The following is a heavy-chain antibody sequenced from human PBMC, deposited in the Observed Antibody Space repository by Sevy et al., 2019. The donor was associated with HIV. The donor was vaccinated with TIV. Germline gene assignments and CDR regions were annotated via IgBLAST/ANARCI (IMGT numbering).Heavy chain of an antibody. CDR1: GGSISSGGYY. V-gene: IGHV4-31*03. D-gene: IGHD1-1*01. CDR3: ARENGVGYYYYGMDV. CDR2: IYYSGST. J-gene: IGHJ6*02. Sequence: SETLSLTCTVSGGSISSGGYYWSWIRQHPGKGLEWIGYIYYSGSTYYNPSLQSRVTISVDTSKNQFSLKLSSVTAADTAVYYCARENGVGYYYYGMDVWGQGTTVTVSS.